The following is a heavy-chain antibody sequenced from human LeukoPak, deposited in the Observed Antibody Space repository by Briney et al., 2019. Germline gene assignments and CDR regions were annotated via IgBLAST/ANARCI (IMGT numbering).Heavy chain of an antibody. CDR3: AREGPSGGDLDY. D-gene: IGHD3-10*01. V-gene: IGHV4-31*03. Sequence: PSQTLSLTCTVSGGSISSGGYYWSWIRQHPGKGLEWIGYIYYSGSTYYNPSLKSRVTISVDTSKNQFSLKLSSVTAADTAVYYCAREGPSGGDLDYWGQGTLVTVSS. CDR1: GGSISSGGYY. CDR2: IYYSGST. J-gene: IGHJ4*02.